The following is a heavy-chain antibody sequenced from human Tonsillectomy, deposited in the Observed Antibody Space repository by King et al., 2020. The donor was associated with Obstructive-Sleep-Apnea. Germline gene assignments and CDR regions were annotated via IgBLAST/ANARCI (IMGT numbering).Heavy chain of an antibody. CDR3: ARGAGYSSGRDSDFDY. Sequence: VQLVESGGGIVQPGGSLRLSCAASGFTFSSHWMHWVRQAPGRGLAWVSRINSDGGSTGHADSLKGRFTLSRDNAKSTLLLQMNSLRAEDTAVYYCARGAGYSSGRDSDFDYWGQGTLVSVSS. V-gene: IGHV3-74*01. J-gene: IGHJ4*02. CDR2: INSDGGST. D-gene: IGHD6-19*01. CDR1: GFTFSSHW.